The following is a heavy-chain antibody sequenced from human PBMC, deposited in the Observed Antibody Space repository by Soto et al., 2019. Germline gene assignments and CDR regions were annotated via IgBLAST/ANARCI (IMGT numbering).Heavy chain of an antibody. J-gene: IGHJ6*02. CDR2: INHSGST. CDR3: ARIGITMVRGVITPYYYYGMDV. D-gene: IGHD3-10*01. Sequence: SETLSLTCAVYGGSFSGYYWSWIRQPPGKGLEWIGEINHSGSTNYNPSLKSRVTISVDTSKNQSSLKLSSVTAADTAVYYCARIGITMVRGVITPYYYYGMDVWGQGTTVTVSS. CDR1: GGSFSGYY. V-gene: IGHV4-34*01.